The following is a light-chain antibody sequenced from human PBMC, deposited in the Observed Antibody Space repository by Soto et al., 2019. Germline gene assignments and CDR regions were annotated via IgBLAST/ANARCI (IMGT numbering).Light chain of an antibody. CDR1: QSVSSN. V-gene: IGKV3-15*01. J-gene: IGKJ5*01. Sequence: EIVMTQSPATLSVSPGERATLSCRASQSVSSNLAWYQQKPGQAPRLLIFGASTRATGIPARFSGSGSGTEFTLTISSLQSEDFAVYYCPQYNTWPPITFGPGTRLDIK. CDR2: GAS. CDR3: PQYNTWPPIT.